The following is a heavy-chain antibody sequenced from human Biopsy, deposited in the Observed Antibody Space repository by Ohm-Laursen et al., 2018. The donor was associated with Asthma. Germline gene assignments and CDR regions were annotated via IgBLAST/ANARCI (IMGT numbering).Heavy chain of an antibody. CDR2: IYWDDDK. CDR3: VHTLVGLKAFDF. J-gene: IGHJ4*02. D-gene: IGHD1-26*01. V-gene: IGHV2-5*02. Sequence: TQTLTLTCTFSGFSLSTSGGGVGWIRQPPGKALEWLGNIYWDDDKRYSPSLQSRLTITRDTPKAQVVLTMTNMGPVDTGTYYCVHTLVGLKAFDFWGQGTLVTVSS. CDR1: GFSLSTSGGG.